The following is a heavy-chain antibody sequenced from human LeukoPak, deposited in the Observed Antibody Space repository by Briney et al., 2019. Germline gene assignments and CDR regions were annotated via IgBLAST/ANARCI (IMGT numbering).Heavy chain of an antibody. CDR2: IYYSGST. CDR3: ARVFEVSWFDP. CDR1: GGSISSYY. V-gene: IGHV4-59*01. Sequence: PSETLSLTCTASGGSISSYYWSWIRQPPGKGLEWIGYIYYSGSTNYNPSLKSRVTISVDTSKNQFSLKLSSVTAADTAVYYCARVFEVSWFDPWGQGTLVTVSS. J-gene: IGHJ5*02. D-gene: IGHD3-3*01.